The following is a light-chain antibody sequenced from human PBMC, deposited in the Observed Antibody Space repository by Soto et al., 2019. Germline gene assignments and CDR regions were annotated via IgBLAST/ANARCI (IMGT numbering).Light chain of an antibody. Sequence: IQMTQSPSTLSASVGDRVTITCRASQSISSWLAWYQQKPGKAPKLLIYKASSIESGVPSRFSGSGSGTEFTLTISSVQPDDVATYYCQQYNSYSRTFGQGTKVDIK. CDR3: QQYNSYSRT. CDR1: QSISSW. V-gene: IGKV1-5*03. CDR2: KAS. J-gene: IGKJ1*01.